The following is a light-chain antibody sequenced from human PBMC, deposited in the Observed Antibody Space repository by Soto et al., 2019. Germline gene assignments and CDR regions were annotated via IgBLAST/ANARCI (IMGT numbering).Light chain of an antibody. CDR1: QGILDY. CDR3: QKYNTAPQT. J-gene: IGKJ4*02. CDR2: AAS. Sequence: DIQMTQSPSSLSASVGDRVTITCRASQGILDYVAWFQQKPGKAPKLLIYAASTLQSGVPSRFSGSGSGKAFTLTTSSLQPEDVATYYCQKYNTAPQTFGTGNKVEIK. V-gene: IGKV1-27*01.